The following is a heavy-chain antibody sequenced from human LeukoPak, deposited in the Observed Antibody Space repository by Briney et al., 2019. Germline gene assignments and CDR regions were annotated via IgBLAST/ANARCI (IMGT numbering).Heavy chain of an antibody. CDR1: GFTFSSYA. CDR3: AKEGSNYDFWSGYYDNWFDP. CDR2: ISGSGGST. J-gene: IGHJ5*02. V-gene: IGHV3-23*01. D-gene: IGHD3-3*01. Sequence: PGGSLRLSCAASGFTFSSYAMSWVCQAPGKGLEWVSAISGSGGSTYYADSVKGRFTISRDNSKNTLYLQMNSLRAEDTAVYYCAKEGSNYDFWSGYYDNWFDPWGQGTLVTVSS.